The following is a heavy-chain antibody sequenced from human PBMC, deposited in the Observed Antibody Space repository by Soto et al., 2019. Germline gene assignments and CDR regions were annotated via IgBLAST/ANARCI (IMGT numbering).Heavy chain of an antibody. CDR1: GFSLSTSGVG. V-gene: IGHV2-5*02. CDR3: AHRRPIAARFADFDY. D-gene: IGHD6-6*01. CDR2: IYWDDDK. J-gene: IGHJ4*02. Sequence: QITLKESGPTLVKPTQTLTLTCTFSGFSLSTSGVGVGWIRQPPGKALEWLALIYWDDDKRYSPSLKSRLTITKDTSKNQVVLTMTNMDPVDTATYYCAHRRPIAARFADFDYWGQGTLVTVSS.